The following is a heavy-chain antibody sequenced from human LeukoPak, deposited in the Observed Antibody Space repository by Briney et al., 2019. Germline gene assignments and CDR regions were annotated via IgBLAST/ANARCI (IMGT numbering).Heavy chain of an antibody. Sequence: ASVKVSCKASGHTFTGYYMHWLRQAPGQGLEWMGRINPNNGGTKYAQKFQGRVTMTRDTSISTAYMELSRMTSDDTAVYYCAREIPSTINGFDIWGQGTVITVSS. CDR1: GHTFTGYY. V-gene: IGHV1-2*06. J-gene: IGHJ3*02. D-gene: IGHD1-14*01. CDR3: AREIPSTINGFDI. CDR2: INPNNGGT.